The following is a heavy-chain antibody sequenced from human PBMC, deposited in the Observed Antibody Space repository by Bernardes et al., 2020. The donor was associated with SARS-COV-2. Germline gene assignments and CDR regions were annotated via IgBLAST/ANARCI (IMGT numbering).Heavy chain of an antibody. V-gene: IGHV3-30*18. D-gene: IGHD6-19*01. CDR2: ISYDGSNK. CDR3: AKDDSVAAWGDYHGVDV. Sequence: GGSLRLSCGASGFKFSSYGMHWVRQTPGKGLEWVAVISYDGSNKYYADSVKGRFTISRDNSKNTLYLQMSSLRAEDTALYYCAKDDSVAAWGDYHGVDVWGQGTTVTVSS. J-gene: IGHJ6*02. CDR1: GFKFSSYG.